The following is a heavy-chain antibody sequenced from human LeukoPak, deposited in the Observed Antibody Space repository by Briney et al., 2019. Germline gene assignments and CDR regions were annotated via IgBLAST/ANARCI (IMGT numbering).Heavy chain of an antibody. CDR1: GFTFSSYS. CDR3: ARVPDSGSAIDY. V-gene: IGHV3-21*01. CDR2: ISSGSGYI. J-gene: IGHJ4*02. D-gene: IGHD1-26*01. Sequence: GGSLRLSCAASGFTFSSYSINWVRQAPGKGLEWVSSISSGSGYIYYADSVKGRFTISRDNAKNTLYLQMNSLRAEDTAVYYCARVPDSGSAIDYWGQGTLVTVSS.